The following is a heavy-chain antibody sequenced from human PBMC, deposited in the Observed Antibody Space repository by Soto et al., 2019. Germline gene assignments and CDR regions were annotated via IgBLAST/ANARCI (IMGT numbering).Heavy chain of an antibody. Sequence: QVQLQESGPGLVKPSETLSLTCTVSGGSISSYYWSWIRQPPGKGLEWIGYIYYSGSTNYNPSLKSRVTISVDTSKNQFSLKLSSVTAADTAVYYCARLAGHVVVADWGQGTLVTVSS. D-gene: IGHD2-15*01. CDR3: ARLAGHVVVAD. CDR2: IYYSGST. V-gene: IGHV4-59*08. J-gene: IGHJ4*02. CDR1: GGSISSYY.